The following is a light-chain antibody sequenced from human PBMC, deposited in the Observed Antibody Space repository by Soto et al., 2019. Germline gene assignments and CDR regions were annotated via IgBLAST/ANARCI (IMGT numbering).Light chain of an antibody. CDR2: DVS. V-gene: IGLV2-14*01. Sequence: QSALTQPASVSGSPGQSITISCTGTSSDVGGYNYVSWYQQYPGKAPKLMIHDVSNRPSGVSDRFSGSKSGNTASLTISGLQAEAEADYYCSSYTSSREKVFGTVTKVTVL. CDR3: SSYTSSREKV. J-gene: IGLJ1*01. CDR1: SSDVGGYNY.